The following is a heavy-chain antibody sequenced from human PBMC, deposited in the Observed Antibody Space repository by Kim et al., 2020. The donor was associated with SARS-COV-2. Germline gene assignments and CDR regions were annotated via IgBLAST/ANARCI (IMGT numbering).Heavy chain of an antibody. D-gene: IGHD3-22*01. V-gene: IGHV1-69*13. CDR2: IIPIFGTA. Sequence: SVKVSCKASGGTFSSYAISWVRQAPGQGLEWMGGIIPIFGTANYAQKFQGRVTITADESTSTAYMELSSLRSEDTAVYYCARGREGNYYDSSGYYYPGPPLGYWGQGTLVTVSS. J-gene: IGHJ4*02. CDR1: GGTFSSYA. CDR3: ARGREGNYYDSSGYYYPGPPLGY.